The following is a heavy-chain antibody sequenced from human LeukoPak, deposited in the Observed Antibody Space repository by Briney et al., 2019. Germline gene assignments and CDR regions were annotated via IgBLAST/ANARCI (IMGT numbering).Heavy chain of an antibody. Sequence: GGSLRLSCAASGFTFSDFAMSWVRQAPGKGLQWVSSITSTGSNTYYTDSGKGRFTISRDNSKNTLYLQVNRLRAEDTAAFYCARDIQGSFNYWGEGTLVTVSS. CDR3: ARDIQGSFNY. CDR1: GFTFSDFA. CDR2: ITSTGSNT. V-gene: IGHV3-23*01. J-gene: IGHJ4*02.